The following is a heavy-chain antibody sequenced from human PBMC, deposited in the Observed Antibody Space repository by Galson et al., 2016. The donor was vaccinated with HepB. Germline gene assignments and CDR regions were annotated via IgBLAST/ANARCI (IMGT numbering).Heavy chain of an antibody. V-gene: IGHV3-30-3*01. D-gene: IGHD6-19*01. J-gene: IGHJ4*02. CDR2: ISYDGDNE. CDR1: GFTFSSYA. Sequence: SLRLSCAGSGFTFSSYAVHWVRQPPGKGLEWVAAISYDGDNEYCADSLKGRYTISRDNSRNTVYLHMSSLRRDDTAVYYCARGSSAVDATEVGLDYWGQGTLVIVSS. CDR3: ARGSSAVDATEVGLDY.